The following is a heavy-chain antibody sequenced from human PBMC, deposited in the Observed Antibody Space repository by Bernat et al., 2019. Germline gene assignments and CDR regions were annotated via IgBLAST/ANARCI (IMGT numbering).Heavy chain of an antibody. J-gene: IGHJ4*02. Sequence: QVQLVESGGGVVQPGRSLRLSCAASGFTFSSYAMHWVRQAPGKGLAWVAVISYDGSNKYYADCVKGQFTSSSDNSKNTLYLQMNSLRAEDTAVYYCAREGGEWELLEPSEMDDWGQGTLVTVSS. CDR3: AREGGEWELLEPSEMDD. D-gene: IGHD1-26*01. V-gene: IGHV3-30-3*01. CDR1: GFTFSSYA. CDR2: ISYDGSNK.